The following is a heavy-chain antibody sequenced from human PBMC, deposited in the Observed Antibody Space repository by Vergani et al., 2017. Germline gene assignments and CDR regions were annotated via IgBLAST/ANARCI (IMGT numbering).Heavy chain of an antibody. CDR1: GYSISRGYY. D-gene: IGHD3-22*01. J-gene: IGHJ5*02. V-gene: IGHV4-38-2*01. CDR2: VYHTGST. Sequence: QVQLQESGPGLVKPSETLSLNCAVTGYSISRGYYWGWIRQPPGKGLEWIGIVYHTGSTYYNPSLKSRVTISVDPSKNQFSLRLSSVTAADTAVYYCARQRGYYDSIGYYVNWFDPWGQGTLVTVSS. CDR3: ARQRGYYDSIGYYVNWFDP.